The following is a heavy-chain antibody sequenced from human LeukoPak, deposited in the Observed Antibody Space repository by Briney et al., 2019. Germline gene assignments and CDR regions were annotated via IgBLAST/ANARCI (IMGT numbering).Heavy chain of an antibody. CDR1: GFTFSSYW. J-gene: IGHJ4*02. V-gene: IGHV3-7*01. Sequence: PGGSLRLSCAASGFTFSSYWMSWVRQDPGEGLEWVANIKQDGSEQYYVDSVKGRFTISRDNAKNSLYLQMNSLRAEDTAVYYCARSRDGYNYWEFDYWGQGTLVTVSS. CDR2: IKQDGSEQ. CDR3: ARSRDGYNYWEFDY. D-gene: IGHD5-24*01.